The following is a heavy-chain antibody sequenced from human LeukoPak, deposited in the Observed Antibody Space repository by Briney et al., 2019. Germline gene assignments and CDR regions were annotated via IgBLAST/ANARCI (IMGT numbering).Heavy chain of an antibody. J-gene: IGHJ4*02. CDR3: ASQSPYYYDSSGYYKDY. Sequence: PGGSLRLSCAASGFTFSTYSMNWVRQAPGKGLEWVSSISSSSSYIYYADSVKGRFTISRDNAKNSLYLQMNSLRAEDTAVYYCASQSPYYYDSSGYYKDYWGQGTLVTVSS. CDR2: ISSSSSYI. V-gene: IGHV3-21*01. D-gene: IGHD3-22*01. CDR1: GFTFSTYS.